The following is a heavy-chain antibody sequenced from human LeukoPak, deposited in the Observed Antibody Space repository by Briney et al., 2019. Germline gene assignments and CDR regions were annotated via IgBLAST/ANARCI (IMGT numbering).Heavy chain of an antibody. J-gene: IGHJ6*02. CDR2: MNPNSGNT. V-gene: IGHV1-8*01. CDR1: GYTFTSYD. D-gene: IGHD6-19*01. CDR3: ATGYSSGWLHYYYCGMDV. Sequence: ASVKVSCKASGYTFTSYDINWVRQATGQGLEWMGWMNPNSGNTGYAQKFQGRVTMTRNTSISTAYMELSSLRSEDTAVYYCATGYSSGWLHYYYCGMDVWGQGTTVTVSS.